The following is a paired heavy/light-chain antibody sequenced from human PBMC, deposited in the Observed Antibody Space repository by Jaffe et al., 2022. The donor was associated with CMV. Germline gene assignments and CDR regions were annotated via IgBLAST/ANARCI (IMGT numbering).Light chain of an antibody. CDR3: CSYAGSYTPSYV. V-gene: IGLV2-11*01. Sequence: QSALTQPRSVSGSPGQSVTISCTGTSSDVGGYNYVSWYQQHPGKAPKLMIYDVSKRPSGVPDRFSGSKSGNTASLTISGLQAEDEADYYCCSYAGSYTPSYVFGTGTKVTVL. J-gene: IGLJ1*01. CDR2: DVS. CDR1: SSDVGGYNY.
Heavy chain of an antibody. CDR3: ARGRYFFNIRNSSGYYRAHNWFDP. J-gene: IGHJ5*02. D-gene: IGHD3-22*01. CDR2: MNPNSGNT. CDR1: GYTFTSYD. V-gene: IGHV1-8*01. Sequence: QVQLVQSGAEVKKPGASVKVSCKASGYTFTSYDINWVRQATGQGLEWMGWMNPNSGNTGYAQKFQGRVTMTRNTSISTAYMELSSLRSEDTAVYYCARGRYFFNIRNSSGYYRAHNWFDPWGQGTLVTVSS.